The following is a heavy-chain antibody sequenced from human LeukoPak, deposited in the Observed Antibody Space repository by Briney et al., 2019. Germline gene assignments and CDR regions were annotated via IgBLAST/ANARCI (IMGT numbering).Heavy chain of an antibody. CDR1: GGSISSYY. Sequence: SETLSLTCTVSGGSISSYYWSWIRQPPGKGLEWIGYIYYSGSTNYNPSLKSRVTISVDTSKNQFSLKLSSVTAADTAVYYCARLGPEAGYFDWLSYFDYWGQGTLVTVSS. D-gene: IGHD3-9*01. J-gene: IGHJ4*02. CDR2: IYYSGST. V-gene: IGHV4-59*01. CDR3: ARLGPEAGYFDWLSYFDY.